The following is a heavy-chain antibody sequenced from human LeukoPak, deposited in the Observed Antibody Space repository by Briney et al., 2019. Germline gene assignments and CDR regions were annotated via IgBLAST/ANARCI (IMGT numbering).Heavy chain of an antibody. CDR3: ASVSGGDHFDY. CDR2: MYISGVI. D-gene: IGHD2-21*01. Sequence: SETLSLTCSVSGGSISSTSFYWSWVRQPAGKGLEWIGRMYISGVIDYNPSLKSRVTILFDTSKNQFSLKLNSVTAADTAVYYCASVSGGDHFDYWGQGTLVTVSS. CDR1: GGSISSTSFY. J-gene: IGHJ4*02. V-gene: IGHV4-61*02.